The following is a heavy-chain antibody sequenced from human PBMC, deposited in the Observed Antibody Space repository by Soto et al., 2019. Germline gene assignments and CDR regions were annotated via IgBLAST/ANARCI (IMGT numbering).Heavy chain of an antibody. V-gene: IGHV1-69*13. J-gene: IGHJ6*02. D-gene: IGHD3-3*01. CDR3: ARGITNFGVSTMDV. CDR2: IIPMFAIV. Sequence: SVKVSCKASGGTFSSNAISWVRQAPGQGLEWMGAIIPMFAIVNNAEKFQGRVTITADESTSTAYMELSSLGSDDTAVYYCARGITNFGVSTMDVWGQGTTVTVSS. CDR1: GGTFSSNA.